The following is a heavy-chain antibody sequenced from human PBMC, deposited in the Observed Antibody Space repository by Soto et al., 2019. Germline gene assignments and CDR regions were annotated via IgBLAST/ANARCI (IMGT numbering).Heavy chain of an antibody. V-gene: IGHV4-31*03. CDR3: ARGSIAAAGYVDY. D-gene: IGHD6-13*01. J-gene: IGHJ4*02. CDR1: GGSISSGGYY. CDR2: IYYSGST. Sequence: SETLSLTCTVSGGSISSGGYYWSWIRQHPGKGLEWIGYIYYSGSTYYNPSLKSRVTISVDTSKNQFSLKLSSVTAADTAVYYCARGSIAAAGYVDYWGQGTLVTVSS.